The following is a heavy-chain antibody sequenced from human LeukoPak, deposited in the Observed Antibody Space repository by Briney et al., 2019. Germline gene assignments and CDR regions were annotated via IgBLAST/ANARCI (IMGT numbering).Heavy chain of an antibody. D-gene: IGHD3-22*01. CDR3: ARLLGSSGY. CDR2: INPSDGKT. V-gene: IGHV1-46*01. J-gene: IGHJ4*02. Sequence: ASVKVSCKASGYTFTNYYMHWVRQAPGQGLEWMGIINPSDGKTSYAQKFQGRVTMTRDTSTSTVYMELSSLRSDDTAVYYCARLLGSSGYWGQGTLVTVSS. CDR1: GYTFTNYY.